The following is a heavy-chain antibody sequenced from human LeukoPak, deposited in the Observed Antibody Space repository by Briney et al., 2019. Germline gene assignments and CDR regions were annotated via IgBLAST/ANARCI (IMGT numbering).Heavy chain of an antibody. D-gene: IGHD3-3*01. CDR2: INHSGST. J-gene: IGHJ5*02. CDR3: ARGRITIFGVVTFHWFDP. Sequence: SETLSLTCTVSGGSFSGYYWSWIRQPPGKGLEWIGEINHSGSTNYNPSLKSRVTISVDTSKNQFSLKLSSVTAADTAVYYCARGRITIFGVVTFHWFDPWGQGTLVTVSS. V-gene: IGHV4-34*01. CDR1: GGSFSGYY.